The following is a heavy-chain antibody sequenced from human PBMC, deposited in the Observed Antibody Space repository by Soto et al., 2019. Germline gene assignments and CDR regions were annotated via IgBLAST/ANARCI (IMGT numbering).Heavy chain of an antibody. CDR3: SRSLAIDFDS. J-gene: IGHJ4*02. CDR2: IRRIAYGGTT. V-gene: IGHV3-49*04. Sequence: GGSLRLSCSASGFNFAAYTMSWVRLTPGKGLEWVGFIRRIAYGGTTDYAASVKGRFTISRDDSRKIVYLQMSRLKIEDTAVYYCSRSLAIDFDSWGQGTLVSL. CDR1: GFNFAAYT.